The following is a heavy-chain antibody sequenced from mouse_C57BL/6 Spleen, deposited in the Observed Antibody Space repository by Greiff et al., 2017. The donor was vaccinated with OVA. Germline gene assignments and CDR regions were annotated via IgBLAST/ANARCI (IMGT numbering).Heavy chain of an antibody. CDR1: GYTFTDYY. CDR3: ARTYGNYPPFDY. V-gene: IGHV1-26*01. D-gene: IGHD2-1*01. J-gene: IGHJ2*01. Sequence: EVQLQQSGPELVKPGASVKISCKASGYTFTDYYMNWVKQSHGKSLEWIGDINPNNGGTSYNQKFKGKATLTVDKSSSTAYMELRSLTSEDSAVYYCARTYGNYPPFDYWGQGTTLTVSS. CDR2: INPNNGGT.